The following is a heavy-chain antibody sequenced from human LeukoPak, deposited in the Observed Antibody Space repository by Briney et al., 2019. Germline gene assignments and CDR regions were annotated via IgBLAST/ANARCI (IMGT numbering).Heavy chain of an antibody. D-gene: IGHD6-6*01. CDR1: GGSISSGDYY. Sequence: PSETLSLTCTVSGGSISSGDYYWSWIRQPPGKGLEWIGYIYHSGSTYYNPSLKSRVTISVDRSKNQFSLKLSSVTAADTAVYYCATVSSIAARGAFDIWGQGTMVTVSS. J-gene: IGHJ3*02. CDR3: ATVSSIAARGAFDI. CDR2: IYHSGST. V-gene: IGHV4-30-4*01.